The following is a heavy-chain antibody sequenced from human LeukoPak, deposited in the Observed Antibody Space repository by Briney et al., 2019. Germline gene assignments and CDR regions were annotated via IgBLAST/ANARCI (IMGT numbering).Heavy chain of an antibody. V-gene: IGHV3-11*04. Sequence: PGGSLRLSCAASGFTFSDYYMSWIRQAPGKGLEWVSYISSSGSTIYYADSVKGRFTISRDNAKNSLYLQMNSLRAEDTAVYYCARDPPDYYDSSANDAFDIWGQGTMVTVSS. CDR3: ARDPPDYYDSSANDAFDI. D-gene: IGHD3-22*01. CDR2: ISSSGSTI. CDR1: GFTFSDYY. J-gene: IGHJ3*02.